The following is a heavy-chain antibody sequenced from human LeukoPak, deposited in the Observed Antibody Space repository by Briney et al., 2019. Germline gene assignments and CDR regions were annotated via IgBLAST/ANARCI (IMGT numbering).Heavy chain of an antibody. D-gene: IGHD5-12*01. J-gene: IGHJ6*03. Sequence: ASVKVSCKASGYSFTSYYINWVRQATGQGLEWMGWMNPHTGDADFPQPFQGRVTMTRSTSTDIAYMELSSLTSEDTAVYYCARRSEVATIPSYYYYYYMDVWGKGTTVTVSS. CDR3: ARRSEVATIPSYYYYYYMDV. CDR1: GYSFTSYY. V-gene: IGHV1-8*01. CDR2: MNPHTGDA.